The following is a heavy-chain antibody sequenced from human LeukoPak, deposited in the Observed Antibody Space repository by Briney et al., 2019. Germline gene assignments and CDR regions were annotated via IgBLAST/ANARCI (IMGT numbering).Heavy chain of an antibody. V-gene: IGHV3-23*01. D-gene: IGHD1-7*01. CDR3: AKDREGTIADYFDY. CDR1: GFTFSNYA. J-gene: IGHJ4*02. Sequence: GGSLRLSCAASGFTFSNYAMTWVRHAPGEGLEWVSAISDSGGTTYYADSVKGRFTISRDNSKNTLYLQMNSLRGEDTAVYYCAKDREGTIADYFDYWGQGTLVTVSS. CDR2: ISDSGGTT.